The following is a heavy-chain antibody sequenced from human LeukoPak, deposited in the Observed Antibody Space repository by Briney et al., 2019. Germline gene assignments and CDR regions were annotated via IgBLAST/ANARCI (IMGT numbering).Heavy chain of an antibody. CDR3: ASPFGAPGY. V-gene: IGHV3-74*03. Sequence: EGSLRLSCAASGFTFSSSWMHWVRQAPGKGLVWVSLIKSDGSIIKYADSVKGRFTISRDNAKNTLYLQMNSLRPEDTAVYYCASPFGAPGYWGQGTLVTVSS. CDR1: GFTFSSSW. J-gene: IGHJ4*02. D-gene: IGHD3-10*01. CDR2: IKSDGSII.